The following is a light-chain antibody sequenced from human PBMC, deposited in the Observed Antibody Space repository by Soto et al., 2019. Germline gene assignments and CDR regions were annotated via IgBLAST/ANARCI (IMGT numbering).Light chain of an antibody. CDR2: DAS. Sequence: EIVLTQSPATLSSSPGERATLSCRASQSVSSYLAWYQQKPGQAPRLLIYDASNRAPGIPARFSGSGSGTDFTLTISSLEPEDFAVYYCQQRSNWRTFGQGTKLEIK. V-gene: IGKV3-11*01. CDR3: QQRSNWRT. CDR1: QSVSSY. J-gene: IGKJ2*01.